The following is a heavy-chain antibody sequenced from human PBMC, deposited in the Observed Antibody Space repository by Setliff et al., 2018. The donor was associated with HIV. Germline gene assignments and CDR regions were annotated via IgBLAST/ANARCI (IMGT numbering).Heavy chain of an antibody. V-gene: IGHV4-38-2*02. Sequence: SETLSLTCAVSGYSISSGCYWGWIRQPPGKGLEWIGSMYHTGSTYYSPSLNSRFTISVDASKNQFSLKLRSVTAADTAVYYCARDDTAVRGHIDYWGQGTLVTVSS. CDR3: ARDDTAVRGHIDY. J-gene: IGHJ4*02. CDR2: MYHTGST. CDR1: GYSISSGCY. D-gene: IGHD3-10*01.